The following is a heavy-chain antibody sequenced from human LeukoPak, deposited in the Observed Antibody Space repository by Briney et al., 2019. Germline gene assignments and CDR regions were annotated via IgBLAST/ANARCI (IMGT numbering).Heavy chain of an antibody. CDR3: VVGGAGGGYFPN. CDR1: DFSFSDST. J-gene: IGHJ1*01. Sequence: RSGGSLRLSCAAFDFSFSDSTMSWVRQAAGKGLEWVAKMKEDGSDEKYVDSVKGRFTISRDNAKNSLYLQMNSLRPEDTAVYFCVVGGAGGGYFPNWGQGSLVIVSS. D-gene: IGHD3-16*01. CDR2: MKEDGSDE. V-gene: IGHV3-7*01.